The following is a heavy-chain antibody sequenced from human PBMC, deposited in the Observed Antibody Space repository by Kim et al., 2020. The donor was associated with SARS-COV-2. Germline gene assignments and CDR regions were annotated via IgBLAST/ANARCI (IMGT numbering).Heavy chain of an antibody. CDR2: ISSSSSYI. V-gene: IGHV3-21*01. CDR1: GFTFRSYS. Sequence: GGSLRLSCAASGFTFRSYSMNWVRQAPGKGLEWVSSISSSSSYIYYADSVKGRFTISRDNAKNSLYLQMNSLRAEDTAVYYRARDQEAALYWYFDLWGRGTLVTVSS. D-gene: IGHD6-25*01. CDR3: ARDQEAALYWYFDL. J-gene: IGHJ2*01.